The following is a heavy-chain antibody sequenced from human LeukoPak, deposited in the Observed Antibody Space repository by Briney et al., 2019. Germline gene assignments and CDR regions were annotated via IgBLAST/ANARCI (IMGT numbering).Heavy chain of an antibody. D-gene: IGHD1-26*01. J-gene: IGHJ3*02. CDR2: ISYDGSNK. CDR1: GLTFSFYA. CDR3: ARGPGPIAGAKNPFDI. V-gene: IGHV3-30*01. Sequence: GRSLRLSCAASGLTFSFYAVHWVRQAPGKGVEWVAVISYDGSNKYYADSVKGRFTISGDKSKNTLYLQMNSLRPEDTAFYYCARGPGPIAGAKNPFDIWGQGTMVTVSS.